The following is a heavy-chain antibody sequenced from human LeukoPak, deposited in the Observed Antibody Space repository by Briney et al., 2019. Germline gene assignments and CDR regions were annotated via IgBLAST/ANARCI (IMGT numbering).Heavy chain of an antibody. CDR1: GGSFTNYY. Sequence: SETLSLTCAVYGGSFTNYYWSWIRQPPGKGLEWIGEINHSGGTNYNPSLKSRVTISLDTSNNHFSLKLSSVTAADTAVYYCARLLPLQGGDVWGQGTTVTVS. J-gene: IGHJ6*02. V-gene: IGHV4-34*01. CDR3: ARLLPLQGGDV. D-gene: IGHD2-15*01. CDR2: INHSGGT.